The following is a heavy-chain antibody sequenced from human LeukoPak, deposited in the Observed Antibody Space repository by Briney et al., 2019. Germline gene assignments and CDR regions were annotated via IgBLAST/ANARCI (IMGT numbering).Heavy chain of an antibody. D-gene: IGHD2-2*02. CDR1: GFTFSSGY. J-gene: IGHJ4*02. V-gene: IGHV3-74*01. CDR3: ARYTGGGVY. CDR2: ISSDGSNT. Sequence: GGSLRLSCAVSGFTFSSGYMHWVRQPPGKGPVWVSRISSDGSNTIYADSEKGRFTISRDDARNTLYLQMNSLRDADTAVYYCARYTGGGVYWGQGTLVTVSS.